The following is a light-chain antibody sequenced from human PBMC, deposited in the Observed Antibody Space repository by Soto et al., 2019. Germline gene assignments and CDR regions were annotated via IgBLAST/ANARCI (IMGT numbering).Light chain of an antibody. CDR1: SSDVGGYNH. Sequence: QSALTQPASVSGSPGQSITISCTGTSSDVGGYNHVSWYQHHPGKAPKLILFAVSNRPSGVSHRFSGSKSGNTASLTISGLQAEDEADYYCCSYTSRSTVVFGGGTKVTVL. J-gene: IGLJ2*01. V-gene: IGLV2-14*01. CDR3: CSYTSRSTVV. CDR2: AVS.